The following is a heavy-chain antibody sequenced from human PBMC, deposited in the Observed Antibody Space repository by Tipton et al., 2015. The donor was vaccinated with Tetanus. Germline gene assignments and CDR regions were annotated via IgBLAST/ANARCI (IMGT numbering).Heavy chain of an antibody. CDR1: GFTFSSYS. V-gene: IGHV3-21*01. D-gene: IGHD6-25*01. CDR3: TSGAALDY. Sequence: SLRLSCAASGFTFSSYSMNWVRQAPGKGLEWVSSISSTTTYIYYADSLKGRFTISRDNAKNSLYLQMNSLRVDDTAVYYCTSGAALDYWGQGILVAVSS. CDR2: ISSTTTYI. J-gene: IGHJ4*02.